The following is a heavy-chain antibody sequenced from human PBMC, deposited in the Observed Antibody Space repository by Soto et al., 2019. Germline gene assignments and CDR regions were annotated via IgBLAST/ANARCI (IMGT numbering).Heavy chain of an antibody. D-gene: IGHD2-2*01. Sequence: SETLSLTCAVSGDSISSGGYSWSWIRRPPGKGLEWIGYIYHSGSASYNTSLKSRVTISVDGSKNHLSLQLTSVTAADTAVYYCARGRLLPAVNFDYWGQGAQVTVS. CDR1: GDSISSGGYS. J-gene: IGHJ4*02. V-gene: IGHV4-30-2*01. CDR3: ARGRLLPAVNFDY. CDR2: IYHSGSA.